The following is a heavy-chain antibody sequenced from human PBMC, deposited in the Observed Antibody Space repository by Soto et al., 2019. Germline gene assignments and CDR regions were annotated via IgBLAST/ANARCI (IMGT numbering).Heavy chain of an antibody. V-gene: IGHV4-4*02. CDR3: ASVGSDYDNSGYYLP. D-gene: IGHD3-22*01. CDR1: GGSVSSSNW. J-gene: IGHJ5*02. CDR2: IYHSGST. Sequence: SETLSLTCIVSGGSVSSSNWWGWVRQPPGKGLEWIGEIYHSGSTTYNPSLKSRATISVDKSENQFSLRLKSVTAADTAVYYCASVGSDYDNSGYYLPWGPGTLVTVSS.